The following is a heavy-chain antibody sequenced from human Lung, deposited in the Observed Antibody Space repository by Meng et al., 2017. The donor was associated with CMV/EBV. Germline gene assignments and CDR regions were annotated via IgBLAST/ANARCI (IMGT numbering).Heavy chain of an antibody. D-gene: IGHD5-12*01. V-gene: IGHV3-43*01. CDR3: AKAGHVDASSGMDV. J-gene: IGHJ6*02. Sequence: GGSLRLSCAASGFTFDDYTMHWVRQAPGKGLEWVSLISWDGGSTYYADSVKGRFTISRDNSKNSLYLQMNSLRTEDTALYYFAKAGHVDASSGMDVWGQGTTVTVSS. CDR2: ISWDGGST. CDR1: GFTFDDYT.